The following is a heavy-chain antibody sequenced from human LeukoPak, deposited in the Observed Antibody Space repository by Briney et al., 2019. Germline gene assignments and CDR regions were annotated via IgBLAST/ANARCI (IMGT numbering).Heavy chain of an antibody. J-gene: IGHJ3*02. CDR2: ISWNSGSI. CDR1: GFTFSRNS. Sequence: GGSLRLSCAASGFTFSRNSMNWVRQAPGKGLEWISGISWNSGSIGYADSVKGRFTISRDNAKNTLYLQMNSLRAEDTAVYYCGRGSAAVRNAFDIWGQGTMVTVSS. D-gene: IGHD6-13*01. V-gene: IGHV3-48*01. CDR3: GRGSAAVRNAFDI.